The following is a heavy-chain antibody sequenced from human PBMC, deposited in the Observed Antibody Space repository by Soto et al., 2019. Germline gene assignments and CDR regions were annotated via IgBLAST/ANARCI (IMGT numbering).Heavy chain of an antibody. CDR2: ISGSGGST. J-gene: IGHJ3*02. CDR1: GFTFSSYA. CDR3: AKDRRITFGGVNAKGAFDI. D-gene: IGHD3-16*01. Sequence: GGSLRLSCAASGFTFSSYAMSWVRQAPGKGLEWVSAISGSGGSTYYADSVKGRFTISRDNSKNTLYLQMNSLRAEDTAVYYCAKDRRITFGGVNAKGAFDIWGQGTMVTVSS. V-gene: IGHV3-23*01.